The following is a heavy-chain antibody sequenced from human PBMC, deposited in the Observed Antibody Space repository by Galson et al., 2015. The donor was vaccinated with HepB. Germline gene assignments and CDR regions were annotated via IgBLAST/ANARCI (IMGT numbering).Heavy chain of an antibody. CDR1: GFTFNTYR. D-gene: IGHD6-19*01. Sequence: SLRLSCAASGFTFNTYRMNWVRQAPGKGLEWVSCISSSSRTIYYADSVRGRFTISRDNAKNSLYLQMNSLRAEDTAVYYCAKEKLDHSSGGYGWFDPWGQRTLVTVYS. J-gene: IGHJ5*02. CDR3: AKEKLDHSSGGYGWFDP. V-gene: IGHV3-48*01. CDR2: ISSSSRTI.